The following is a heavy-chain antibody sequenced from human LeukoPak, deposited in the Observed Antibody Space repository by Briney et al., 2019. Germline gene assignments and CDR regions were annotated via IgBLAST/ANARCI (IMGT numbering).Heavy chain of an antibody. J-gene: IGHJ6*03. D-gene: IGHD3-10*01. CDR1: GYTFSSYG. CDR2: ISAYNGDT. CDR3: ARGDFRGLGGSGSYYYYYMDV. Sequence: ASVKVSCKASGYTFSSYGISWVRQAPGQGLEWMGWISAYNGDTHYAQKFQGRVTMTTDTSTSTAYMELRSLRSDDTAVYYCARGDFRGLGGSGSYYYYYMDVWGKGTTVTISS. V-gene: IGHV1-18*01.